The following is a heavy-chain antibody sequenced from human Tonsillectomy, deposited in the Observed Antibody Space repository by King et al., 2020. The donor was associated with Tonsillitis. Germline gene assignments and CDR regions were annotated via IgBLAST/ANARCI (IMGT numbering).Heavy chain of an antibody. CDR1: GYTFNRYG. Sequence: VQLVESGAEVKSPGASVKVSCKASGYTFNRYGISWVRQAPGQGLEWMGWISAYNGDTKDAQKFQGRVTMTTDTSTSTAYMELRSLRSDDTAVYFCAREGYYDFWTGSYRDYYNYMDVWGKGTTVTVSS. CDR2: ISAYNGDT. J-gene: IGHJ6*03. D-gene: IGHD3-3*01. V-gene: IGHV1-18*01. CDR3: AREGYYDFWTGSYRDYYNYMDV.